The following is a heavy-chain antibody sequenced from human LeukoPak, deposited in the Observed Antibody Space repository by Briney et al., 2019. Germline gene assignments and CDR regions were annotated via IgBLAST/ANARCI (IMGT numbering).Heavy chain of an antibody. CDR3: ARDLRFLEWFSDY. V-gene: IGHV3-21*01. D-gene: IGHD3-3*01. Sequence: GGSLRLSCAASGFTFSSYSMNWVRQAPGKGLEWVSSISSSSSYIYYADSVKGRFTISRDNAKNSLYLQMNSLRAEDTAVYYCARDLRFLEWFSDYWGQGTLVTVSS. CDR2: ISSSSSYI. CDR1: GFTFSSYS. J-gene: IGHJ4*02.